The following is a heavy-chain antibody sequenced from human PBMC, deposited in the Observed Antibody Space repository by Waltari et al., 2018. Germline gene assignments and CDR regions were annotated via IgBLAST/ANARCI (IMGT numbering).Heavy chain of an antibody. CDR2: IRYDGSNK. J-gene: IGHJ4*02. D-gene: IGHD2-15*01. CDR1: GFTFSSYG. CDR3: AKNGGSPIYYFDY. Sequence: QVQLVESGGGVVQPGGSLRLSCAASGFTFSSYGMHWVRQAPGKGLEWVAFIRYDGSNKYYADSVKGRFTISRDNSKNTLYLQMNSLRAEDTAVYYCAKNGGSPIYYFDYWGQGTLVTVSS. V-gene: IGHV3-30*02.